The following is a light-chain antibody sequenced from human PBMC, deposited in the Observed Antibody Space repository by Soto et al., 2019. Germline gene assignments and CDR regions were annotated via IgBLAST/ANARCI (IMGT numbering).Light chain of an antibody. CDR3: SSYTSDTTGV. CDR1: SSDVGGYNY. J-gene: IGLJ1*01. Sequence: QSALTQPASVSGSPGQSIAISCTGTSSDVGGYNYVSWYQQHPGKAPKLMIYDVTTRPSGVSNRFSGSKSGNTAALTISGLQAEDGADYYCSSYTSDTTGVFGTGTKVTVL. V-gene: IGLV2-14*03. CDR2: DVT.